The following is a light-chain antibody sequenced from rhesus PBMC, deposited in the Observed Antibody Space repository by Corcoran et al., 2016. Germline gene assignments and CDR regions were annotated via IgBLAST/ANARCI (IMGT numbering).Light chain of an antibody. CDR3: SSYAGSNTFI. J-gene: IGLJ1*01. V-gene: IGLV2-23*01. CDR1: SSDIGSYNY. Sequence: QAALTQPPSVSGSPGQSVTISCTGTSSDIGSYNYVSWYQQHPGKAPKLMIYDVSKRPSGVSDRFSGSKSDNTASLTISGLQAEDEADYYCSSYAGSNTFIFGAGTRLTVL. CDR2: DVS.